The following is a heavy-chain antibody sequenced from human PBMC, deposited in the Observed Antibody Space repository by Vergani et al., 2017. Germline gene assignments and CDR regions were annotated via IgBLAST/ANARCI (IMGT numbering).Heavy chain of an antibody. CDR1: GFTFSSYG. D-gene: IGHD6-13*01. CDR2: ISYDGSNK. Sequence: QVQLVECGGGVVQPGRSLRLSCAASGFTFSSYGMHWVRQAPGKGLEWVAGISYDGSNKYYADSVKGRFTSSRDNSKNTLYLQMNSLRAEDTAVYYCAKEIEDSSSRGYYGMDVWGQGTTVTVSS. CDR3: AKEIEDSSSRGYYGMDV. J-gene: IGHJ6*02. V-gene: IGHV3-30*18.